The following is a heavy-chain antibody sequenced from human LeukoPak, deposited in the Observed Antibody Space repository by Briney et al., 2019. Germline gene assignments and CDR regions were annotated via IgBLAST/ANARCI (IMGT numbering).Heavy chain of an antibody. Sequence: PSETLSLTCTVSGGSISSYYWSWIRQPPGKGLEWIGYIYYSGSTNYNPSLKSRVTISVDTSKNQFSLKLSSVTAADTAVYYCARLQADFDYWGQGTLVTVSS. D-gene: IGHD6-25*01. CDR1: GGSISSYY. J-gene: IGHJ4*02. V-gene: IGHV4-59*08. CDR2: IYYSGST. CDR3: ARLQADFDY.